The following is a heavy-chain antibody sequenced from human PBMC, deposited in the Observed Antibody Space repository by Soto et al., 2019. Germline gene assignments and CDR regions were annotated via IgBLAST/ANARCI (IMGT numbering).Heavy chain of an antibody. CDR3: ARHKLVEQWLDFDY. CDR1: GYSFTSYW. J-gene: IGHJ4*02. CDR2: TDPSDSYT. Sequence: PGESLKISCKGSGYSFTSYWISWVRQMPGKGLEWMGRTDPSDSYTNYGPSFQGHVTISADKSISTAYLQWSSLKASDTAMYYCARHKLVEQWLDFDYWGQGTLVTVSS. D-gene: IGHD6-19*01. V-gene: IGHV5-10-1*01.